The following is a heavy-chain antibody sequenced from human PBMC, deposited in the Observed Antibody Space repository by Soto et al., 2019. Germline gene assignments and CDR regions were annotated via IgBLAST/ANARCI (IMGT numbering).Heavy chain of an antibody. CDR3: SHRRGAYYSDS. CDR1: GFSLSTNGVG. D-gene: IGHD1-26*01. CDR2: IYWDGDK. Sequence: QITLKESGPTLVKPTQTLTLTCTFSGFSLSTNGVGVGWIRQPPGKALEWLALIYWDGDKRYSPSLKSRLTITNDTSKTQVVLTLTNMDPVDTATYYCSHRRGAYYSDSWGQGTLVTVFS. V-gene: IGHV2-5*02. J-gene: IGHJ4*02.